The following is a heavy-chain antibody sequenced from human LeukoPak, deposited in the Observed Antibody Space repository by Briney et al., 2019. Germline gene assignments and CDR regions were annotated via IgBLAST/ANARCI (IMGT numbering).Heavy chain of an antibody. Sequence: PSQTLSLTCTVSGGSISSGDYYWGWIRQPPGKGLEWIGYIYYSGSTNYNPSLKSRVTISVDTSKNQFSLKLSSVTAADTAVYYCARGGVVGAFFDYWGQGTLVTVSS. V-gene: IGHV4-61*08. D-gene: IGHD1-26*01. CDR3: ARGGVVGAFFDY. CDR2: IYYSGST. J-gene: IGHJ4*02. CDR1: GGSISSGDYY.